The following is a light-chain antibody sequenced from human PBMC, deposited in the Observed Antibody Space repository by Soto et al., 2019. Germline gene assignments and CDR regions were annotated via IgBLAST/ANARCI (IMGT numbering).Light chain of an antibody. CDR2: DAS. CDR3: QQRSNWPIT. V-gene: IGKV3-11*01. J-gene: IGKJ5*01. Sequence: EIVLTQSPATLSLSPGERATLSFRASQSVSSYLAWYQQTPGQAPRLLIYDASNRATGIPARFSGSGSGTEFTLTISSLEPEDFEVYYCQQRSNWPITFGQGTRLEIK. CDR1: QSVSSY.